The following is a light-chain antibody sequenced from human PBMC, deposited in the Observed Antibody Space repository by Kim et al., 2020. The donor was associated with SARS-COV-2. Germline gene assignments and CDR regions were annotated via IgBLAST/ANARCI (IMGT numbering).Light chain of an antibody. Sequence: QTVVTQEPSCSVFPGGTITLTCGLTSGSVSTGNYASWFQQTPGQPPRPLIHNTNSRSSGVPDRFSGSILGNKAALTITGAQADDESDYYCVLYLGSGISMFGGGTQLTVL. CDR1: SGSVSTGNY. CDR3: VLYLGSGISM. V-gene: IGLV8-61*01. J-gene: IGLJ3*02. CDR2: NTN.